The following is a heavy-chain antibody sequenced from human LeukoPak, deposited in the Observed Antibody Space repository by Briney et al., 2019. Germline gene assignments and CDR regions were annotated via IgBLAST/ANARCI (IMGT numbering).Heavy chain of an antibody. CDR1: GFTFSSYS. Sequence: GGSLRLSCAASGFTFSSYSMNWVRQAPGKGLEWVSSISSSSSYIYYADSVKGRFTISRDNAKNSLYLQMNSLRAEDTAVYYCARESGDDYVWGTYPDYWGQGTLVTVSS. CDR2: ISSSSSYI. D-gene: IGHD3-16*01. J-gene: IGHJ4*02. V-gene: IGHV3-21*01. CDR3: ARESGDDYVWGTYPDY.